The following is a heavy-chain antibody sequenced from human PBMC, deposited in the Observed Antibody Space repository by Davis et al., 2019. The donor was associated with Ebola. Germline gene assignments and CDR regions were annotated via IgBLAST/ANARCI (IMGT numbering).Heavy chain of an antibody. CDR1: GFTFSSYA. J-gene: IGHJ4*02. D-gene: IGHD2-2*01. CDR3: ARGGPGGYCSSTSCSHWLDY. V-gene: IGHV3-23*01. Sequence: PGGSLRLSCAASGFTFSSYAMSWVRQAPGKGLEWVSAIRGSGGSTYYTDSVKGRFTISRDNSQNTLYLQMNSLRADDTAVYYCARGGPGGYCSSTSCSHWLDYWGQGTLVTVSS. CDR2: IRGSGGST.